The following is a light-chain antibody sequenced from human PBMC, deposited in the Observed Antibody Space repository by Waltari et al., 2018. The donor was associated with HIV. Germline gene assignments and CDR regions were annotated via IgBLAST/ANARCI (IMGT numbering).Light chain of an antibody. J-gene: IGKJ1*01. Sequence: DIQMTQSPSTLSASVGDRVHITCRASPSVSRWLAWYQQKPGKAPKLLIDKASSLESGVPSRFSGSGSGTEFTLTISSLQPDDFATYYCQQYNNYWTFGQGTKVEI. CDR3: QQYNNYWT. V-gene: IGKV1-5*03. CDR2: KAS. CDR1: PSVSRW.